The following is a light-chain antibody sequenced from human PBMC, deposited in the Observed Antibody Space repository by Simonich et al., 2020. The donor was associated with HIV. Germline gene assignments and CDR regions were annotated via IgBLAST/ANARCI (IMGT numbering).Light chain of an antibody. Sequence: DIVMTQSPDSLAVSLGERATINCKSSQSVLSSSNNKNYLAWYQQKPGQPPKLLIYWAATRVSGVPDRFSGSGSGTDFTLTISSLQAEDVAVYYCQQYYNTPQTFGQGTKVEIK. V-gene: IGKV4-1*01. J-gene: IGKJ1*01. CDR2: WAA. CDR1: QSVLSSSNNKNY. CDR3: QQYYNTPQT.